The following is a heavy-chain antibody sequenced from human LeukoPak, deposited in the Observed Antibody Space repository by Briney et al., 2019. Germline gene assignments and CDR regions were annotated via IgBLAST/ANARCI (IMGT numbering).Heavy chain of an antibody. D-gene: IGHD6-6*01. V-gene: IGHV1-46*01. Sequence: ASVKVFCKASGYTFTSNFMHWVRQAPGQGLEWMGIINPSGGSTSYAQKFQGRVTMTRDTSTSTVYMELSSLRSEDTAVYYCARTAGRTFDYWGQGTLVTVSS. CDR1: GYTFTSNF. J-gene: IGHJ4*02. CDR3: ARTAGRTFDY. CDR2: INPSGGST.